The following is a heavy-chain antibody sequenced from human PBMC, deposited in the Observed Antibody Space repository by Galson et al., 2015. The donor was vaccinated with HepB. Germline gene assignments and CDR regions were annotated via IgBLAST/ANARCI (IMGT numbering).Heavy chain of an antibody. CDR3: AKDGIMVSNNPYQLHF. J-gene: IGHJ4*02. CDR1: GFTLSSYS. CDR2: ITSNGGRT. V-gene: IGHV3-23*01. D-gene: IGHD2-8*01. Sequence: SLRLSCAASGFTLSSYSMTWVRQAPGKGLEWISSITSNGGRTFYTNSVKGRFTISRDNSRNTVVLQLSSLRPEDTAVYYCAKDGIMVSNNPYQLHFWGQGTLVSVSS.